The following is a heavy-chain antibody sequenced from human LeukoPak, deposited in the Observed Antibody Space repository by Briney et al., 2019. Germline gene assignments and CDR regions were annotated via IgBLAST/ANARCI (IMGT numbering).Heavy chain of an antibody. V-gene: IGHV3-11*04. CDR2: ISSSGSTI. Sequence: GGSLRLSCAASGFTFSDYYMSWIRQAPGKGLEWVSYISSSGSTIYYADSVKGRSTISRDNAKNSLYLQMNSLRAEDTAVYYCARDFWSGYSPVDYWGQGTLVTVSS. J-gene: IGHJ4*02. D-gene: IGHD3-3*01. CDR1: GFTFSDYY. CDR3: ARDFWSGYSPVDY.